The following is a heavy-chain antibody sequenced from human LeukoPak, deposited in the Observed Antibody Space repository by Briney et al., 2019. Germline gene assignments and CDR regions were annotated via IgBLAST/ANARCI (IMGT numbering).Heavy chain of an antibody. D-gene: IGHD3-10*01. CDR1: GITFSSYA. Sequence: GGTLRLSCAASGITFSSYAMTWVRQAPGKGLEWVSAIRGSGDSTYYADSVKGRFTISRDNSKNTLYQQMNSLRAEDTAVYYCAKDYYYGSGSYWGAFDIWGQGTMVTVSS. J-gene: IGHJ3*02. CDR2: IRGSGDST. V-gene: IGHV3-23*01. CDR3: AKDYYYGSGSYWGAFDI.